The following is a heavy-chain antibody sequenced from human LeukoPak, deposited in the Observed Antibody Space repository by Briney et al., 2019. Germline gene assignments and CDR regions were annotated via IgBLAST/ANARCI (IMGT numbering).Heavy chain of an antibody. J-gene: IGHJ4*02. Sequence: PSETLSLTCTVSGGSISSSSYYWGWIRQPPGKGLEWIGSIYHSGSTYYNPSLKSRVTISVDTSKNQFSLKLSSVTAADTAVYYCARDDSSGYYSFDYWGQGTLVTVSS. CDR2: IYHSGST. CDR1: GGSISSSSYY. D-gene: IGHD3-22*01. V-gene: IGHV4-39*07. CDR3: ARDDSSGYYSFDY.